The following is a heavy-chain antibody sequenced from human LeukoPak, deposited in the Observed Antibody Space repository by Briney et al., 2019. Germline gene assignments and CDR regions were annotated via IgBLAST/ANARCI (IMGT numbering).Heavy chain of an antibody. J-gene: IGHJ4*02. Sequence: ASVKVSCKASGGTFSSYAISWVRQAPGQGLEWMGGIIPIFGTANYAQKFQGRVTITADESTSTAYMELCSLRSEDTAVYYCARGLLSYGAPSHFDYWGQGTLVTVSS. CDR3: ARGLLSYGAPSHFDY. V-gene: IGHV1-69*13. D-gene: IGHD4-17*01. CDR1: GGTFSSYA. CDR2: IIPIFGTA.